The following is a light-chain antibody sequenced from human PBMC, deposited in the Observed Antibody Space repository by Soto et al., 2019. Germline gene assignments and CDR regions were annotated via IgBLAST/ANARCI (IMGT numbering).Light chain of an antibody. CDR2: DAS. V-gene: IGKV3-11*01. CDR3: QQRSSWPIT. Sequence: EIVLTRAPPTLSLSPGESASLSCRSSQSVSSYLAWYQQKPGQAPRLLIYDASNRATGFPARFSGSGSGTDFTLTISRLEPEDFAVYYCQQRSSWPITFGQGTRLE. CDR1: QSVSSY. J-gene: IGKJ5*01.